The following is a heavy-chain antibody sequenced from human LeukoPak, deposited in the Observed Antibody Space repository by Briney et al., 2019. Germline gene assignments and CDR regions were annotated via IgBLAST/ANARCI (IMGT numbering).Heavy chain of an antibody. CDR2: IWYDGSRK. D-gene: IGHD6-6*01. V-gene: IGHV3-33*06. CDR1: GFPFSSYG. CDR3: AKWKYSNSGIDDY. Sequence: GGSLRLSCAASGFPFSSYGIHWVRQAPGKGLEWVTVIWYDGSRKYYADSVKGRFTISRDNSKNMLYLQMNSLRAEDTAVYYCAKWKYSNSGIDDYWGQGTLVTVSS. J-gene: IGHJ4*02.